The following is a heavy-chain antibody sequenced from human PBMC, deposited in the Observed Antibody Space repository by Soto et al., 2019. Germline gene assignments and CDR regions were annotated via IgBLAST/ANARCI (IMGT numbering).Heavy chain of an antibody. CDR2: IYHSGST. CDR1: GGSIGSPSNS. Sequence: PSETLSLTCTVSGGSIGSPSNSWVWILQSPXGXXEWIGAIYHSGSTYLNQSLKRRVAISMETYNNSFSLSMMSAKDQDTAVYYCASQEQAGDNTEYEGTWFDTWGLGTPVTVSS. V-gene: IGHV4-39*02. CDR3: ASQEQAGDNTEYEGTWFDT. D-gene: IGHD2-21*01. J-gene: IGHJ5*02.